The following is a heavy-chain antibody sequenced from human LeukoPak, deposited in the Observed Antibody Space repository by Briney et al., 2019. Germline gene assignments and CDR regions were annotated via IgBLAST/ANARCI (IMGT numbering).Heavy chain of an antibody. V-gene: IGHV3-23*01. J-gene: IGHJ4*02. Sequence: PGGSLRLSCAASGFTFSSYAMSWVRQAPGKGLEWVSAISGSGGSTYYADSVKGRFTISRDNAKNSLYLQMSSLRAEDTAVYYCARDELNYYDSSGYIDYWGQGTLVTVSS. CDR2: ISGSGGST. D-gene: IGHD3-22*01. CDR1: GFTFSSYA. CDR3: ARDELNYYDSSGYIDY.